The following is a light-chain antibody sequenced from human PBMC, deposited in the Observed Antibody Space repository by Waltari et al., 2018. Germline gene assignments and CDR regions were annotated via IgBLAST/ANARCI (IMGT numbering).Light chain of an antibody. CDR2: AAS. Sequence: DIQMTQSPSSLSASVGDRVTITCRASQRIHIYFNWYQQKPGKAPILLIFAASSLQSGVPSRFSGSGSGTDFALTISSLQPEDFATYYCQQNYGTPRTFGQGTKLEIK. CDR3: QQNYGTPRT. J-gene: IGKJ2*02. V-gene: IGKV1-39*01. CDR1: QRIHIY.